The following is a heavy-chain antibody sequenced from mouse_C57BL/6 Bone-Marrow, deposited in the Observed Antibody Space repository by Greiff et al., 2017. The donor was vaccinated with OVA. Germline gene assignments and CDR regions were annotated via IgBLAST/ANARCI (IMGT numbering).Heavy chain of an antibody. CDR1: GFNIKDDY. Sequence: VQLKQSGAELVRPGASVKLSCTASGFNIKDDYMHWVKQRPEQGLEWIGWIDPENGDTEYASKFQGKATITADTSSNTAYLQLSSLTSEDTAVYYCTNYGYGGAYWGQGTLVTVSA. CDR3: TNYGYGGAY. D-gene: IGHD2-2*01. V-gene: IGHV14-4*01. CDR2: IDPENGDT. J-gene: IGHJ3*01.